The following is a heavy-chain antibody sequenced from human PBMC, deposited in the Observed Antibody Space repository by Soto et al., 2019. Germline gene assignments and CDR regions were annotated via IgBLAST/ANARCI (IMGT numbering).Heavy chain of an antibody. Sequence: QVTVKESGPVLVKPTETLTLTCTVSGFSLSNAGLGVSWIRQPPGKALEWLAHIFSNDEKSYSTSLKSRLTISTDTSKSQVVLTMTNMYPVDTATYYCASTYTTSWYWFDPWGQGTLVTVSS. J-gene: IGHJ5*02. D-gene: IGHD6-13*01. CDR1: GFSLSNAGLG. V-gene: IGHV2-26*04. CDR3: ASTYTTSWYWFDP. CDR2: IFSNDEK.